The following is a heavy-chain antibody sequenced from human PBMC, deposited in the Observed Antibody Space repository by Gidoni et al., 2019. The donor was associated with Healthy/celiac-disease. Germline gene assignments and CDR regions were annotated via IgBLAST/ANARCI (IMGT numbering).Heavy chain of an antibody. D-gene: IGHD3-3*01. CDR3: AREGFRIFGVVIKPDAFDI. Sequence: QVQLVQSGAEAKKPGASVKVSGKASGYTFTSYGISWVRQAPGQGLEWMGWISAYNGNTNYAQKLQGRVTMTTDTSTSTAYMELRSLRSDDTAVYYCAREGFRIFGVVIKPDAFDIWGQGTMVTVSS. J-gene: IGHJ3*02. V-gene: IGHV1-18*01. CDR1: GYTFTSYG. CDR2: ISAYNGNT.